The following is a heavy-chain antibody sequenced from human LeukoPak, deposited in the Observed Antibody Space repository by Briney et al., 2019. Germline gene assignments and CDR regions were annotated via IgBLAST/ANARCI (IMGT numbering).Heavy chain of an antibody. CDR2: ITGSRGNT. J-gene: IGHJ5*02. D-gene: IGHD3-22*01. CDR3: AKDGDNSGFSNS. CDR1: GFTFSNYA. Sequence: PGGSLRLSCAASGFTFSNYAVTWARQAPGKGLEWVSTITGSRGNTYYADSVKGRFTISRDDSTNTLFLQMNGLRAEDTAVYYCAKDGDNSGFSNSWGQGTLVTVSS. V-gene: IGHV3-23*01.